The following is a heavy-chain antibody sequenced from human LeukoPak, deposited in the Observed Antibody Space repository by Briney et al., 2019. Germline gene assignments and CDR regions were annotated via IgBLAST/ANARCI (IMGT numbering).Heavy chain of an antibody. CDR3: VRDRGSRAGSDY. CDR2: IKEDGSMK. V-gene: IGHV3-7*01. Sequence: GGSLRLSCAASGFTFSTYWMGWVRLAPGKGLEWVAFIKEDGSMKYYVDSVKGRFTISRDDAQNSLYLQMNNLRVEDTAVYYCVRDRGSRAGSDYWGQGTLVTVSS. J-gene: IGHJ4*02. CDR1: GFTFSTYW. D-gene: IGHD3-10*01.